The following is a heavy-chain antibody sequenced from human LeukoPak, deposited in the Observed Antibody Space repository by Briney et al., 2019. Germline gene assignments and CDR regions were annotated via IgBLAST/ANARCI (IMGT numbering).Heavy chain of an antibody. CDR1: GGSISSYY. CDR3: LRHSSSWRFAFDS. CDR2: IYYSGST. J-gene: IGHJ4*02. Sequence: SETLSLTCTVSGGSISSYYWSWIRQPPGKGLEWIGYIYYSGSTNYNPSLKSRVTISVDTSKNQFSLKLSSVTAADTAMYYCLRHSSSWRFAFDSWGRGTLVTVSS. V-gene: IGHV4-59*01. D-gene: IGHD6-13*01.